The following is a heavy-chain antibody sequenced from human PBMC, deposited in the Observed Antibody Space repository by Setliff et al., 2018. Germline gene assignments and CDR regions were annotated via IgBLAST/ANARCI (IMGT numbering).Heavy chain of an antibody. Sequence: ASVKVSCKASGYMLNSYGISWVRQAPGQGPEWMGWISSYNDITNYAQRFQGRVTLTKDMSTSAAYMELRSLGSDDTAVYYCAISTLSICSGGNCPNVFDVWGQGTMVTVSS. V-gene: IGHV1-18*01. CDR1: GYMLNSYG. D-gene: IGHD2-15*01. CDR3: AISTLSICSGGNCPNVFDV. J-gene: IGHJ3*01. CDR2: ISSYNDIT.